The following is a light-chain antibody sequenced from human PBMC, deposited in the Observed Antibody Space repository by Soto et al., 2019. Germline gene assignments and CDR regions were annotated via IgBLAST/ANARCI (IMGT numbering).Light chain of an antibody. CDR3: QQSYSTAWT. Sequence: DIQMTQSPSSLSASVGDRVTITCRASQSITTYLNWYQQKPGKAPKLRIYAASSLQSGVPSRFRGHQAEKHFTLNISSLPPEDLASCYCQQSYSTAWTFGQGSQVEIK. J-gene: IGKJ1*01. CDR1: QSITTY. V-gene: IGKV1-39*01. CDR2: AAS.